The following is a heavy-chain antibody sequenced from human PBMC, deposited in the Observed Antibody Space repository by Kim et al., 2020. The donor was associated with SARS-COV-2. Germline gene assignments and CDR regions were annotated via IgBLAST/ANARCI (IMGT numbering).Heavy chain of an antibody. D-gene: IGHD1-26*01. Sequence: SQKFQGRVTITRDTSASTAYMELSSLRSEDTAVYYCANSYGISGSHSFDYWGQGTLVTVSS. J-gene: IGHJ4*02. V-gene: IGHV1-3*01. CDR3: ANSYGISGSHSFDY.